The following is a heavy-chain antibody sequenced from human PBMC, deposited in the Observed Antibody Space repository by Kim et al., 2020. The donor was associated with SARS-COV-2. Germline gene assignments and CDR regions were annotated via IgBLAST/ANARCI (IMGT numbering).Heavy chain of an antibody. CDR2: ISAYNGNT. CDR3: ARSEVKTGYSSSWYVTYYYGMDV. Sequence: ASVKVSCKASGYTFTSYGISWVRQAPGQGLEWMGWISAYNGNTNYAQKLQGRVTMTTDTSTSTAYMELRSLRSDDTAVYYCARSEVKTGYSSSWYVTYYYGMDVWGQGTTVTVSS. J-gene: IGHJ6*02. V-gene: IGHV1-18*01. D-gene: IGHD6-13*01. CDR1: GYTFTSYG.